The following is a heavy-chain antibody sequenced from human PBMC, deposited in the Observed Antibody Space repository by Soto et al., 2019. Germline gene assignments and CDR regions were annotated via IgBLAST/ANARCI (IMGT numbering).Heavy chain of an antibody. CDR1: GGFVSSGSYY. CDR3: ARVERGTATTVVDAFDI. Sequence: QVQLQQWGAGLLKPSETLSLTCAVYGGFVSSGSYYWSWIRQPPGKALEWIGEMSHSGGTHFNPSLKSRVIITVDTSKKQFSLKVRSVTAADTALYYCARVERGTATTVVDAFDIWGPGTMVTVSS. CDR2: MSHSGGT. D-gene: IGHD1-1*01. J-gene: IGHJ3*02. V-gene: IGHV4-34*01.